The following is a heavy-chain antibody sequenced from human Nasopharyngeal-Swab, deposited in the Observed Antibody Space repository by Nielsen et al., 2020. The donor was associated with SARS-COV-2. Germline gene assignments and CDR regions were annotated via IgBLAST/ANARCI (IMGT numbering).Heavy chain of an antibody. CDR2: IQTDGTEQ. D-gene: IGHD3-10*01. CDR3: AGAYGSGSYFAFDL. V-gene: IGHV3-7*01. J-gene: IGHJ3*01. Sequence: GGSLRLSCAASGFTFSPFWMTWVRQAPGKGLEWVATIQTDGTEQYSVDSVKGRFTISRDNAKNSLYLQMNSLRAEDTAVYYCAGAYGSGSYFAFDLWGQGTMVTVSS. CDR1: GFTFSPFW.